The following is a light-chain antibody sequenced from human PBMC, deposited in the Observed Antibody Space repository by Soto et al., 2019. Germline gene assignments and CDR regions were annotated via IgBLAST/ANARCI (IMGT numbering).Light chain of an antibody. CDR3: QQSSNWPPWT. CDR2: DAS. CDR1: QSVGTS. Sequence: EIVLTQSPATLSLSPGERATFSCKASQSVGTSLAWFQQKPGQAPRLLIYDASVRATGIPARFSGSGAGTDFTLTIRRLQSEDIAMDYCQQSSNWPPWTFGRWTRVEI. V-gene: IGKV3-11*01. J-gene: IGKJ1*01.